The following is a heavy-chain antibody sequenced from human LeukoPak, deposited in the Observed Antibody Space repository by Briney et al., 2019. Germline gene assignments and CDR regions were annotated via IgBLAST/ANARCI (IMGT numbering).Heavy chain of an antibody. CDR2: VYTSGNT. J-gene: IGHJ5*02. V-gene: IGHV4-61*02. CDR1: GGSISSGSYY. Sequence: SETLSLTCTVSGGSISSGSYYWSWIRQPAGKGLEWIGRVYTSGNTNYNPSLKSRVTISLDTSKNQFSLKLSSVTAADTAMYYCARGGGRNWFGPWGQGTLVTVSS. CDR3: ARGGGRNWFGP. D-gene: IGHD3-10*01.